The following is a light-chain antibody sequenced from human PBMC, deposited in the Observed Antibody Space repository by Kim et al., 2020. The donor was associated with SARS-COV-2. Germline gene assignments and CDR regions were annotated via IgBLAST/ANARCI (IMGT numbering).Light chain of an antibody. J-gene: IGKJ1*01. V-gene: IGKV3-20*01. Sequence: EIVLTQSPGTLSLSPGERATLSCRASQRVSSSYLAWYQQKPGQAPRRLIYGASSRATGIPDRFSGSGSGTDFTLTIRRLEPEDFAVYYCQQYGSSPWTFGQGTKVDSK. CDR2: GAS. CDR3: QQYGSSPWT. CDR1: QRVSSSY.